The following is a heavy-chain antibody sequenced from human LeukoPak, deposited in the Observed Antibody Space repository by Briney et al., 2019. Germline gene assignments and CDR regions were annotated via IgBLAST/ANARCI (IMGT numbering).Heavy chain of an antibody. V-gene: IGHV4-38-2*02. CDR1: GYSINSGYY. D-gene: IGHD2-21*01. J-gene: IGHJ6*03. CDR3: ARGDCSGSICYSPMDV. CDR2: IYRSGST. Sequence: SETLSLTCTVSGYSINSGYYWVWIRQPPGKGLEWIGSIYRSGSTNYNPSLKSRVTISVDTSKNQFSLKVSSVTAADTAVYYCARGDCSGSICYSPMDVWGTGTTVTISS.